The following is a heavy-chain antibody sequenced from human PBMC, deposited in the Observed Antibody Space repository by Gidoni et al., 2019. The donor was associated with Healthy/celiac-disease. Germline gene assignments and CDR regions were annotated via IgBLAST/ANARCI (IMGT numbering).Heavy chain of an antibody. J-gene: IGHJ5*01. D-gene: IGHD5-18*01. Sequence: EVQLVESGGGLVKPGGSLRLSCAASGFTFRSHSMNWVRQAPVKGLEWVSSISSSSSYIYYADSVRGRFTISRDNAKNSVYLQMNSLRAEDTAVYYCARGVDTAMVTGSHFGIWFDPWGQGTLVTVSS. CDR3: ARGVDTAMVTGSHFGIWFDP. V-gene: IGHV3-21*01. CDR2: ISSSSSYI. CDR1: GFTFRSHS.